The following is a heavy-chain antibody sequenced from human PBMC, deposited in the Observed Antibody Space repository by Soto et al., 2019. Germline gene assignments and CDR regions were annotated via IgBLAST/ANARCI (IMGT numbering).Heavy chain of an antibody. Sequence: QVQLVESGGGVVQPGGSLRLSCAASGFTFSSYAMHWVRAAPGKGLEWVAVMSYDGITRSYADSVKGRFTISRDNSKNTLYLQMNSLSAEDTAAYYCAKVSSIAARTYYYYAMDVWGQGTTVTVSS. CDR3: AKVSSIAARTYYYYAMDV. J-gene: IGHJ6*02. V-gene: IGHV3-30-3*01. D-gene: IGHD6-6*01. CDR2: MSYDGITR. CDR1: GFTFSSYA.